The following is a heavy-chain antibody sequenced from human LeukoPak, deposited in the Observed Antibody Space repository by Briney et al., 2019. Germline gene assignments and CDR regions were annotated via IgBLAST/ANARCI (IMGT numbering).Heavy chain of an antibody. V-gene: IGHV1-18*01. Sequence: ATVKVSCKASGYTFTNYGISWVRQAPGQGLEWMGWISAHNGNTNYAQRLQGRVTMTTDTSTSTAYMELRSLRSDDTAVYYCARGGGYCSSTSCYTGIIRGWFDPWGQGTLVTVSS. J-gene: IGHJ5*02. CDR3: ARGGGYCSSTSCYTGIIRGWFDP. CDR2: ISAHNGNT. D-gene: IGHD2-2*02. CDR1: GYTFTNYG.